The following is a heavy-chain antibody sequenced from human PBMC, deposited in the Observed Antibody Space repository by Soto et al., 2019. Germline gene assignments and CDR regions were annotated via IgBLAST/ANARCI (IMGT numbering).Heavy chain of an antibody. D-gene: IGHD2-2*01. CDR3: ARSSSTNYYYGMDV. J-gene: IGHJ6*02. CDR1: GYRFASYG. V-gene: IGHV1-18*04. Sequence: QVQLVQSGAEVKKPGASVKVSCKASGYRFASYGISWVRQAPGQGLEWMGWISAYNGNTNYVQKFQGRVTMTTDTSTNTAYMELRSLRSDDTAVYYCARSSSTNYYYGMDVWGQGTTVTVS. CDR2: ISAYNGNT.